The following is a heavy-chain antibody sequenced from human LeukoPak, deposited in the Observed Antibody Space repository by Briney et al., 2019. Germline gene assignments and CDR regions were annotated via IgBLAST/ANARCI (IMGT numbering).Heavy chain of an antibody. D-gene: IGHD6-13*01. V-gene: IGHV4-4*02. CDR2: IYHSGST. Sequence: SETLSLTCAVSGGSISSSNWWSWVRQPPGKGLEWIGEIYHSGSTNYNPSLKSRVTISVDKSKNQLSLKLSSVTAADTAVYYCARAPPGYSTSWYRVDYWGQGTLVTVSS. CDR1: GGSISSSNW. CDR3: ARAPPGYSTSWYRVDY. J-gene: IGHJ4*02.